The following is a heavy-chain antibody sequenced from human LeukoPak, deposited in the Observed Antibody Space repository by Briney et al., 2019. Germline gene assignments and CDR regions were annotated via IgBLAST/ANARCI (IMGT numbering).Heavy chain of an antibody. V-gene: IGHV1-46*01. Sequence: GASVKVSRKASGYTLTSYHLHWVPPAPGQGLEWVGIINPSGGSPNYAQKFLSRVTMNTDNTTSTVKMELSSLRSEETAVYYCGRDQGSYYHYYMDVWGKGTTVTVSS. D-gene: IGHD1-26*01. CDR1: GYTLTSYH. CDR3: GRDQGSYYHYYMDV. J-gene: IGHJ6*03. CDR2: INPSGGSP.